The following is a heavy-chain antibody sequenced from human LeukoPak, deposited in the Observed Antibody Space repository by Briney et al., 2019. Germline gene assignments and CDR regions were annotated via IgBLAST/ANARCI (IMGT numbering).Heavy chain of an antibody. D-gene: IGHD3-22*01. CDR1: GGTFSSYA. V-gene: IGHV1-69*05. J-gene: IGHJ4*02. CDR2: IIPILGTA. CDR3: ASPRPYYYDSSGYYPLDY. Sequence: SVKVSCKASGGTFSSYAISWVRQAPGQGLEWMGGIIPILGTANYAQKFQGRVTITTDESTSTAYMELSSLRSEDTAVYYCASPRPYYYDSSGYYPLDYWGQGTLVTVSS.